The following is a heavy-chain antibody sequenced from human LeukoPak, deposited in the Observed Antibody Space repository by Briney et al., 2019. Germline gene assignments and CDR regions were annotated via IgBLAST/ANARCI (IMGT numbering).Heavy chain of an antibody. J-gene: IGHJ4*02. CDR3: ARAALMTTPTTDLYYFDY. D-gene: IGHD3-16*01. V-gene: IGHV4-4*07. CDR2: IYTSGST. Sequence: SETLSLTCTVSVGSISSYHWSWIRQAAGKGLEWIGRIYTSGSTKYNPSLKSRVTMSVDTSKNQISLKLSSVTAADTAVYYCARAALMTTPTTDLYYFDYWGQGTLVTVSS. CDR1: VGSISSYH.